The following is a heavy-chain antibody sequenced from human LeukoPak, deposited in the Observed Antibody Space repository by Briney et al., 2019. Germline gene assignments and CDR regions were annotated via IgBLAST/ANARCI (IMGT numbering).Heavy chain of an antibody. D-gene: IGHD3-10*02. Sequence: SETLSLTCTVSGGSISSYYWGWIRQPPGKGLEWIESISYSGSTYYNPSLKSRVTISADTSKNRFSLKLSSVTAADTAMYYCARNEGNIFGYAFDIWGQGTMVTVSS. CDR2: ISYSGST. CDR3: ARNEGNIFGYAFDI. V-gene: IGHV4-39*01. CDR1: GGSISSYY. J-gene: IGHJ3*02.